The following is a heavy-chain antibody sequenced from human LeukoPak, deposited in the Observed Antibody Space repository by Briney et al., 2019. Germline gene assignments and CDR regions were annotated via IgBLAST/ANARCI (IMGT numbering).Heavy chain of an antibody. CDR3: ARDPSLTGDFDY. CDR2: MYHSGNT. J-gene: IGHJ4*02. CDR1: GYSISSNYY. Sequence: SETLSLTCTVSGYSISSNYYWGWIRQPPGKGLEWIGTMYHSGNTHYNPSLKSRVTISVDTSKNQFSLKLSSVTAADTAVYYCARDPSLTGDFDYWGQGTLVTVSS. V-gene: IGHV4-38-2*02. D-gene: IGHD7-27*01.